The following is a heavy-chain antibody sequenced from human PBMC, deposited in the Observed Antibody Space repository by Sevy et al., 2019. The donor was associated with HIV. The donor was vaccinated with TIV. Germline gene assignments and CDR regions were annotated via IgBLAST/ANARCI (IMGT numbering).Heavy chain of an antibody. V-gene: IGHV3-30*18. D-gene: IGHD4-17*01. J-gene: IGHJ4*02. Sequence: GESLKISCAASGFTFSDHGMHWVRQAPGKGLDWVAAISYDGNNRYYADSVKGRFTISRANSKNTLYLQMDSVRPEDTAVYYCAKEDYGGNLPNYFASWGQGTRVTVSS. CDR2: ISYDGNNR. CDR3: AKEDYGGNLPNYFAS. CDR1: GFTFSDHG.